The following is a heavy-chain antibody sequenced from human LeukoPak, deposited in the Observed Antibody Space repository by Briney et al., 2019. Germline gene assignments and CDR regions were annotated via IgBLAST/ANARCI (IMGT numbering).Heavy chain of an antibody. CDR3: ARTPGYYDSSGYYDHDY. CDR2: INPNSGGT. D-gene: IGHD3-22*01. CDR1: GYTFTGYY. Sequence: ASVKVSCKASGYTFTGYYMHWVRQAPGQGLEWMGWINPNSGGTNYAQKFQGRVTMTRDTSISIAYMELSRLRSDDTAVYYCARTPGYYDSSGYYDHDYWGQGTLVTVSS. J-gene: IGHJ4*02. V-gene: IGHV1-2*02.